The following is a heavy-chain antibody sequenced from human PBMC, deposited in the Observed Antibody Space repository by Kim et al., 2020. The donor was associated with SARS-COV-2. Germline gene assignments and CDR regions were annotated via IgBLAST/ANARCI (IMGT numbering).Heavy chain of an antibody. D-gene: IGHD5-12*01. J-gene: IGHJ6*02. Sequence: SQTLSLTCAISGDSVSSNSAAWNWIRQSPSRGLERLGRTYYRSKWHNDYAVSVNRRITINPDTSKNPFSLQLNSVTPEDTAVYYCARGWEPRGGYSGYAHDNYYDGMDVWGQGTTVTVSS. CDR1: GDSVSSNSAA. CDR3: ARGWEPRGGYSGYAHDNYYDGMDV. CDR2: TYYRSKWHN. V-gene: IGHV6-1*01.